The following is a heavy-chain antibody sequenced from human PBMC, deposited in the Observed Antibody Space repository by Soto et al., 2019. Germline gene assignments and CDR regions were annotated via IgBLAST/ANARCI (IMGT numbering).Heavy chain of an antibody. CDR2: IYHSGST. CDR1: GYSISSGYY. J-gene: IGHJ4*02. Sequence: PSETLSLTCAVSGYSISSGYYWGWIRQPPGKGLEWIGSIYHSGSTYYNPSLKSRVTISVDTSKNQFSLKLSSVTAADTAVYYCARESYNWNYSYFDYRGQGTLVTVSS. CDR3: ARESYNWNYSYFDY. D-gene: IGHD1-7*01. V-gene: IGHV4-38-2*02.